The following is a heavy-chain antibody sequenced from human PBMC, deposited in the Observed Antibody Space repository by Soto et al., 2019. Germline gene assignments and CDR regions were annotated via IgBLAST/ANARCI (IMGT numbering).Heavy chain of an antibody. D-gene: IGHD5-18*01. V-gene: IGHV3-23*01. Sequence: GGSLRLSCAASGFTFSTFAMSWVRQAPGKGLEWVSVISGSGGSTNYADSVKGRFTFSRDNSKNTLYLQMNSLRAEDTAVYYCAKGSGSYGRYPFDHWGQGILVTVSS. CDR1: GFTFSTFA. J-gene: IGHJ4*02. CDR2: ISGSGGST. CDR3: AKGSGSYGRYPFDH.